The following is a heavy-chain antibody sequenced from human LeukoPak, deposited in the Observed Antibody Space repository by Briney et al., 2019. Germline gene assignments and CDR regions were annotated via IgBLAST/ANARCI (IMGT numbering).Heavy chain of an antibody. CDR1: GGSFSGYY. CDR2: INHSGST. J-gene: IGHJ6*03. D-gene: IGHD3-10*01. Sequence: SETLSLTCAVYGGSFSGYYWSWIRQPPGKGLEWIGEINHSGSTNYNPSLKSRVTISVDTSKNQFSLKLSSVTAADTAAYYCARCNLGYYYGSGSYYYYYYMDVWGKGTTVTVSS. CDR3: ARCNLGYYYGSGSYYYYYYMDV. V-gene: IGHV4-34*01.